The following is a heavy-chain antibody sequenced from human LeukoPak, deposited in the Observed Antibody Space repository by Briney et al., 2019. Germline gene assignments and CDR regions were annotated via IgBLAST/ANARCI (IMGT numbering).Heavy chain of an antibody. V-gene: IGHV3-30*18. CDR3: AKEYSSTTHCLRE. CDR1: GFTFSTYF. Sequence: GRSLRLSCAASGFTFSTYFLHWVRQAPGKGLEWVAVISYDGSEKYYADSVKGRFTISRDNSKNTLYLQMTSLRAEDTAVYYCAKEYSSTTHCLREWGLGTLVTVSS. CDR2: ISYDGSEK. D-gene: IGHD2-2*01. J-gene: IGHJ4*02.